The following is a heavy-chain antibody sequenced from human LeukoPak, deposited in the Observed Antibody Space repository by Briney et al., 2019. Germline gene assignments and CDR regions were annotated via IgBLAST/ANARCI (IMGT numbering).Heavy chain of an antibody. J-gene: IGHJ4*02. CDR2: IGGRGDNT. CDR3: AKNGGDSYGTGHFDY. Sequence: PGGSLRLSCAASGFTFSSYARTWVRQAPGKGPEWVSAIGGRGDNTDYADPVRGRFTIARGNSKSTLYLQMNSLRAEDTAIYYCAKNGGDSYGTGHFDYWGQGTLVTVSS. V-gene: IGHV3-23*01. D-gene: IGHD2-21*02. CDR1: GFTFSSYA.